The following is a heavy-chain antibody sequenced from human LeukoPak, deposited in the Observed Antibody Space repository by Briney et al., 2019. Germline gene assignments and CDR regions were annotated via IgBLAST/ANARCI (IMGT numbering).Heavy chain of an antibody. CDR2: IDPSDSYT. CDR1: GYTFTSYW. Sequence: PGESLKISCKGSGYTFTSYWISWVRQMPEKGLEWMGKIDPSDSYTSYSPSFQGHVTISADKSISAAFLQWSSLKASDTAMYYCARHSHYDFWSGYLDYWGQGTLVTVSS. J-gene: IGHJ4*02. D-gene: IGHD3-3*01. V-gene: IGHV5-10-1*01. CDR3: ARHSHYDFWSGYLDY.